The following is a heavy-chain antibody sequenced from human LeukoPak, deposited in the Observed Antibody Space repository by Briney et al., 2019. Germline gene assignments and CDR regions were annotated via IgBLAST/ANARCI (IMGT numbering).Heavy chain of an antibody. Sequence: GGSLRLSCTASGFTFSSYGMRWVRQAPGKGLEWVAVIPYDGSNKYYTDSVKGRFTISRDNSKNTLYLQMNSLRAEDTAVYYCARFDYYGSGSYYILDYWGQGTLVTVSS. V-gene: IGHV3-30*03. CDR1: GFTFSSYG. J-gene: IGHJ4*02. CDR2: IPYDGSNK. CDR3: ARFDYYGSGSYYILDY. D-gene: IGHD3-10*01.